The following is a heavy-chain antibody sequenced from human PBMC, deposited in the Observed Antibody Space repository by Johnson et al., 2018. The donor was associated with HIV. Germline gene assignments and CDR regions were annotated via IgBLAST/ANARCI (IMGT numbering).Heavy chain of an antibody. V-gene: IGHV3-20*04. Sequence: VQLVESGGGVVRPGGSLRLSCAASGFIFDDYDMSWVRQAPGKGLEWVSGISWNGDNTGYGDSVKGRFTIFRDNAKNSLYLQMNRLRAEDTALYSCARGGMRGELGAFDIWGQGTMVTVSS. D-gene: IGHD1-26*01. CDR3: ARGGMRGELGAFDI. J-gene: IGHJ3*02. CDR2: ISWNGDNT. CDR1: GFIFDDYD.